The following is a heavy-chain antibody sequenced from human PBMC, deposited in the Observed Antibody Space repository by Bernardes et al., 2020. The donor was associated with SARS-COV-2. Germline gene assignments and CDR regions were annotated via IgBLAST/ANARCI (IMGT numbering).Heavy chain of an antibody. CDR1: GLSNYW. V-gene: IGHV3-74*01. CDR3: ARDFGGPSDY. CDR2: IEKDGSVI. D-gene: IGHD2-15*01. J-gene: IGHJ4*02. Sequence: GGSLRLSCVAPGLSNYWMHWVRHAPGKGLVWVSRIEKDGSVIDYADSVRGRFTIVRDNARDTLYLQMDSLTADDTAVYYCARDFGGPSDYWGQGTLVTVSS.